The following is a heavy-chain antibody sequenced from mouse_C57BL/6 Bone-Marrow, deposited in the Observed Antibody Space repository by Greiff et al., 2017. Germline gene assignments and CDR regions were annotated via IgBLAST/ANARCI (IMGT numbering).Heavy chain of an antibody. CDR3: ARCYRDGYFDY. V-gene: IGHV1-64*01. J-gene: IGHJ2*01. Sequence: QVQLQQPGAELVKPGASVKLSCKASGYTFTSYWMHWVKQRPGQGLEWIGMIHPNSGSTNYNEKFKSKATLTVDKSSSTAYMQLSSLTSEDSAVYYCARCYRDGYFDYWGQGTTLTVSS. D-gene: IGHD2-3*01. CDR1: GYTFTSYW. CDR2: IHPNSGST.